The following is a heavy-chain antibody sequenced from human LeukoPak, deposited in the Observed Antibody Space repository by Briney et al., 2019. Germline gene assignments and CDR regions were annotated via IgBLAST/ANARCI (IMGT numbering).Heavy chain of an antibody. CDR2: VFYTGKT. J-gene: IGHJ4*02. CDR3: ARVFDS. CDR1: GGSVSTSDYY. Sequence: PSETLSLTCTVSGGSVSTSDYYWGWIRQPPAKGLEWIGDVFYTGKTNYNPSLRGRATISIDTSKNQFSLKLTYVTAADSAVYYCARVFDSWGQGTLVTVSS. V-gene: IGHV4-39*07.